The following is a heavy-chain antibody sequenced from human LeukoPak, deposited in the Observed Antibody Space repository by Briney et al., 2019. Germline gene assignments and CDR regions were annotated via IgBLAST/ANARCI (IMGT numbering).Heavy chain of an antibody. CDR3: ARGGRWLQFYAFDI. D-gene: IGHD5-24*01. CDR1: GGSISSGSYY. V-gene: IGHV4-61*01. J-gene: IGHJ3*02. CDR2: IYYSGST. Sequence: SQTLSLTCTVSGGSISSGSYYWSWIRQPPGKGLEWIGYIYYSGSTNYNPSLKSRVTISVDTSKNQFSLKLSSVTAADTAVYYCARGGRWLQFYAFDIWGQGTMVTVSS.